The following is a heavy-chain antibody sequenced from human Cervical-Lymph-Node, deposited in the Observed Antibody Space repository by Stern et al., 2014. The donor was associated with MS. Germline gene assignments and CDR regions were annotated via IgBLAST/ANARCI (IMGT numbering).Heavy chain of an antibody. V-gene: IGHV4-39*01. Sequence: QLQLQESGPGLVKPSETLSRTCTVSGGSISSSYYWGWIRQSSGKGLEWIGSLDDTGRTFYNPSLKSRVIISVDTSKNQFSLTLPSVTAADTAVYYCVRQVTVRSRFDYWGQGTLVTVSS. CDR3: VRQVTVRSRFDY. CDR1: GGSISSSYY. D-gene: IGHD4-11*01. J-gene: IGHJ4*02. CDR2: LDDTGRT.